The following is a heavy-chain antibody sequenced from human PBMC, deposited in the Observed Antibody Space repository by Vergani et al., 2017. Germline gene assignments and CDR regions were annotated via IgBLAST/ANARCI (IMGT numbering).Heavy chain of an antibody. Sequence: QVQLQESGPGLVKPSETLSLTCTVSGGSISSSSYYWGWIRQPPGKGLEWIGSIYYSGSTYYNPSLKSRVTISVDTSKNQFSLKLSSVTAADTAVYYCARHGAVAGTGGNFDYWGQGTLVTVSS. CDR3: ARHGAVAGTGGNFDY. D-gene: IGHD6-19*01. J-gene: IGHJ4*02. V-gene: IGHV4-39*01. CDR1: GGSISSSSYY. CDR2: IYYSGST.